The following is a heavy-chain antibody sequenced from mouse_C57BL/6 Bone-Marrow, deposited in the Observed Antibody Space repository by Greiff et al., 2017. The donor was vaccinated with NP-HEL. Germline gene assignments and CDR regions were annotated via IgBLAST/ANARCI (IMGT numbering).Heavy chain of an antibody. Sequence: EVKLQESGPVLVKPGASVKMSCKASGYTFTDYYMNWVKQSHGKSLEWIGVINPYNGGTSYNQKFKGKATLTVDKSSSTAYMELNSLTSEDSAVYYCARGDYGSDFDYWGQGTTLTVSS. J-gene: IGHJ2*01. CDR3: ARGDYGSDFDY. V-gene: IGHV1-19*01. CDR2: INPYNGGT. CDR1: GYTFTDYY. D-gene: IGHD1-1*01.